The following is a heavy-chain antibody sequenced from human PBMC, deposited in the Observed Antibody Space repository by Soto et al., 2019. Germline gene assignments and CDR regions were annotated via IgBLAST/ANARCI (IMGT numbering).Heavy chain of an antibody. Sequence: QGQLQESGPGLVKPSQTLSLTCTVSGGSISSGDYYWSWIRHPPGKALEWIGYIYYSGSTYYNPSLKSRVTVSVDTSKNQFSLKLSSVTAADTAVYYCARVTHYYDSSGYGYWGQGTLVTVSS. J-gene: IGHJ4*02. CDR2: IYYSGST. CDR3: ARVTHYYDSSGYGY. CDR1: GGSISSGDYY. V-gene: IGHV4-30-4*01. D-gene: IGHD3-22*01.